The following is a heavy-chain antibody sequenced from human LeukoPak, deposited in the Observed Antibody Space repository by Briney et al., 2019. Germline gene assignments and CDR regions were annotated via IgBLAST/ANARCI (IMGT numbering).Heavy chain of an antibody. Sequence: SETLSLTCTVSGVSISSSSYYWGWIRQPPGKGLEWIGSIYYSGSTYYNPSLKSRVTISVDTSKNQFSLKLSSVTAADTAVYYCARHQYLTGTTFDYWGQGTLVTVSS. D-gene: IGHD1-20*01. J-gene: IGHJ4*02. CDR3: ARHQYLTGTTFDY. V-gene: IGHV4-39*01. CDR1: GVSISSSSYY. CDR2: IYYSGST.